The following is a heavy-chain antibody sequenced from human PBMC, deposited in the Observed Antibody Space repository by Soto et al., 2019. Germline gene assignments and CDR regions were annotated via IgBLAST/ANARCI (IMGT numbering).Heavy chain of an antibody. V-gene: IGHV4-34*01. D-gene: IGHD3-3*01. CDR3: ARLRFLEWLLYNWSDP. CDR2: INHSGST. Sequence: PSETLSLTCAVYGGSFSGYYWSWIRQPPGKGLEWIGEINHSGSTNYNPSLKSRVTISVDTSKNQFSLKLSSVTAADTAVYYCARLRFLEWLLYNWSDPWGQGTLVTVYS. CDR1: GGSFSGYY. J-gene: IGHJ5*02.